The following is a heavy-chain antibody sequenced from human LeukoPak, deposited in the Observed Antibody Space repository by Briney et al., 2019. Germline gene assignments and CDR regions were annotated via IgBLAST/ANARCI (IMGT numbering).Heavy chain of an antibody. Sequence: SETLSLTCTVSGGSISSYYWSWIRQPPGKGLEWIGYIYYSGSTNYNPSLKSRVTISVDTSKNQFSLKLSSVTAADTAVYYWARGWYRAFDIWGQGTMVTVSS. CDR2: IYYSGST. J-gene: IGHJ3*02. CDR3: ARGWYRAFDI. V-gene: IGHV4-59*01. CDR1: GGSISSYY. D-gene: IGHD2-15*01.